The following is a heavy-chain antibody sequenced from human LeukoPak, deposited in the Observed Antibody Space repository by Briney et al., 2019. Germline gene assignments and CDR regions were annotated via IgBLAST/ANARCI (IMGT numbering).Heavy chain of an antibody. V-gene: IGHV3-21*01. CDR2: ISSSSCYI. CDR1: GFTFRLYS. Sequence: PGLSLGLFCAASGFTFRLYSMNWVRQPPAKGLECVSSISSSSCYIYYADAVRGRFTIARDNAKNSLYLQMNSLRAEDTAVYYCARGAPRHYYWGQGTLVTVSS. J-gene: IGHJ4*02. CDR3: ARGAPRHYY.